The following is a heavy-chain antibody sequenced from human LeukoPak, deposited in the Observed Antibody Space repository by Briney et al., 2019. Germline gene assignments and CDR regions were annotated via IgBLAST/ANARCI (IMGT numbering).Heavy chain of an antibody. CDR3: ARGGSVVAGSDNWFDP. CDR2: LTASSTAI. D-gene: IGHD6-19*01. V-gene: IGHV3-21*01. Sequence: GAPRIFCGASGITFNSYNIKLVRQASGKGLELVFILTASSTAIYSADSVNGRFTISRDNAKNSLYLQMNSLRAEDTAVYYCARGGSVVAGSDNWFDPWGQGTLVTVSS. J-gene: IGHJ5*02. CDR1: GITFNSYN.